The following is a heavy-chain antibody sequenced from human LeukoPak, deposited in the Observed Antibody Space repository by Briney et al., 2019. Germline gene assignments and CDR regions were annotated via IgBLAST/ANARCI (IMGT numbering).Heavy chain of an antibody. V-gene: IGHV4-31*03. CDR2: IYYSGST. CDR1: GGSISSGGYY. J-gene: IGHJ4*02. Sequence: TLSLTCTVSGGSISSGGYYWSWIRQHPGKGLEWIGYIYYSGSTYYNPSLKSRVTISVDTSKNQFPLKLSSVTAADTAVYYCARGPGYSYAFDYWGQGTLVTVSS. D-gene: IGHD5-18*01. CDR3: ARGPGYSYAFDY.